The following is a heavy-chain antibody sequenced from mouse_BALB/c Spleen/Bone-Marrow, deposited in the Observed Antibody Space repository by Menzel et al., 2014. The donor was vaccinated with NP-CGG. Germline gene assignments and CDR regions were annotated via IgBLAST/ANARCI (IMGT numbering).Heavy chain of an antibody. CDR1: GYVFSTYW. CDR2: IYPGDGDT. J-gene: IGHJ2*01. V-gene: IGHV1-80*01. D-gene: IGHD1-1*01. CDR3: ARSGYGSSYDY. Sequence: QVQLKESGAELVRPGSSAKISCKASGYVFSTYWMNWVKQRPGQGLEWIGQIYPGDGDTNYNGKFKGTATLTADKSSSTAYMQLSSLTSEDSAVYFCARSGYGSSYDYWGQGTTLTVSS.